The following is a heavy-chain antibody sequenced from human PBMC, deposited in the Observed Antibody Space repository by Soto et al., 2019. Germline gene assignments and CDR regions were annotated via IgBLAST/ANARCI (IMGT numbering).Heavy chain of an antibody. V-gene: IGHV1-69*01. D-gene: IGHD2-2*01. CDR3: ARSQGSSTSLETYYYYYYGMDA. J-gene: IGHJ6*02. Sequence: QVQLVQSGAEVKKPGSSVKVSCKASGGTFSSYAISWVRQAPGQGLEWMGGIIPISETTNYAQKFQGRVTITADEPKSTAYMELSSLRSEDTAVYYCARSQGSSTSLETYYYYYYGMDAWGQGTTVTVSS. CDR2: IIPISETT. CDR1: GGTFSSYA.